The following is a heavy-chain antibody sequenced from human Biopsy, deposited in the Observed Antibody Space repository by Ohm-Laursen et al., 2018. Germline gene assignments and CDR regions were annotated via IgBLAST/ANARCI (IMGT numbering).Heavy chain of an antibody. D-gene: IGHD6-25*01. CDR2: IWYDGSRQ. CDR1: GFTFSSYG. V-gene: IGHV3-33*01. J-gene: IGHJ6*02. Sequence: SLRLSCAASGFTFSSYGMHWVRQAPGKGLEWVAVIWYDGSRQYYADSVKGRFTISRDNSKNTLYLQMNSLRAEDTAVYYCARDGAAGYGLDVWGHGTLVTVSS. CDR3: ARDGAAGYGLDV.